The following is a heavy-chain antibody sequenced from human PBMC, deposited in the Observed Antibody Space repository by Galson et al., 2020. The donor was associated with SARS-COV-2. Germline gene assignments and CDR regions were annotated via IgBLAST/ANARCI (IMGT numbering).Heavy chain of an antibody. CDR3: ATVAGRAHY. Sequence: GGSLRLSCAASGFTFDDYAMHWVRQAPGKGLEWVSGISWNSGSIGYADSVKGRFTISRDNAKNSLYLQMNSLRAEDTALYYCATVAGRAHYWGQGTLVTVSS. CDR1: GFTFDDYA. V-gene: IGHV3-9*01. J-gene: IGHJ4*02. CDR2: ISWNSGSI.